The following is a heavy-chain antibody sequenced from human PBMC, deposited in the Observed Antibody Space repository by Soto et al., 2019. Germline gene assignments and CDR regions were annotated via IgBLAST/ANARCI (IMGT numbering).Heavy chain of an antibody. CDR2: IYYSGST. V-gene: IGHV4-59*01. CDR3: ARRWGYSFDY. CDR1: GGSISSYY. D-gene: IGHD3-22*01. Sequence: SETLSLTCAVSGGSISSYYWSWIRQPPGKGLEWIGYIYYSGSTNYNPSLKSRVTISVDTSKNQFSLKLSSVTAADTAVYYCARRWGYSFDYWGQGTLVTVSS. J-gene: IGHJ4*02.